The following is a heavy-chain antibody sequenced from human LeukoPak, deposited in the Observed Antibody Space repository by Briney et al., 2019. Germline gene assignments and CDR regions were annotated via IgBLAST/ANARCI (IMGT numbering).Heavy chain of an antibody. D-gene: IGHD4-11*01. CDR2: MWYDGSNK. Sequence: GGSLRLSCAASGFSFGDYDMSWVRQAPGKGLEWVAVMWYDGSNKYYADSVKGRFTISRDDSKNTLYLQMNSLRAEDTAMYYCARGLPPVMKYYFDYWGQGTLVTVSS. CDR1: GFSFGDYD. CDR3: ARGLPPVMKYYFDY. J-gene: IGHJ4*02. V-gene: IGHV3-33*08.